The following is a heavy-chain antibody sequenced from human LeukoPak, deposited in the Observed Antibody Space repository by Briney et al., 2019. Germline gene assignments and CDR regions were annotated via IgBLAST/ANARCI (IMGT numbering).Heavy chain of an antibody. V-gene: IGHV4-4*07. Sequence: SETLSLTCNVSGGSISSYYWSWIRQPAGKGLEWIGRIYTSGSTNYNPSLKSRVTMSVDTSKNQFSLKLSSVTAADTAVYYCVRDPPYGSGSYPDYWGQGTLVTVSS. CDR1: GGSISSYY. D-gene: IGHD3-10*01. CDR2: IYTSGST. CDR3: VRDPPYGSGSYPDY. J-gene: IGHJ4*02.